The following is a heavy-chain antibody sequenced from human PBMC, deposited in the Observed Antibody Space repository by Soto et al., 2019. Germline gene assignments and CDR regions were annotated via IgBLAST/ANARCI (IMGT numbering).Heavy chain of an antibody. V-gene: IGHV2-5*02. CDR3: AHRVLRTVFGLVTTTAIYFDF. D-gene: IGHD3-3*01. CDR1: GFSLTTSGVG. Sequence: QITLNESGPPVVRPTETLTLTCRFSGFSLTTSGVGVGWIRQSPGKAPAGLALIYWDDDKRYSASLKSRLTITKDTSKNQVVLTVSDLDPTDTATYYCAHRVLRTVFGLVTTTAIYFDFWGQGTPVAVSS. J-gene: IGHJ4*02. CDR2: IYWDDDK.